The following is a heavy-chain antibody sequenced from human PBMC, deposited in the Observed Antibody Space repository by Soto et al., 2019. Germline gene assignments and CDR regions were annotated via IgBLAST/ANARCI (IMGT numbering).Heavy chain of an antibody. CDR1: GGSISSSS. D-gene: IGHD2-2*01. V-gene: IGHV4-59*01. CDR3: ARARFCTSTSCYHYFDF. Sequence: SETLSLTCTVSGGSISSSSWSWIRQPPGRGLEWIGYIYNNGRTDYNPSLKSRVTISVDASKNHFSLKLSSVTPADTAVYYCARARFCTSTSCYHYFDFWGQGTLVTVSS. CDR2: IYNNGRT. J-gene: IGHJ4*02.